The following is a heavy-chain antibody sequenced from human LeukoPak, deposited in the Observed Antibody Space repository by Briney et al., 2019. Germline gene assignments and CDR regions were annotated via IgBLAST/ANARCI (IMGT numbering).Heavy chain of an antibody. V-gene: IGHV3-30-3*01. D-gene: IGHD6-6*01. CDR2: ISYDGSNK. CDR3: ARDLADRPSYSSSSETDY. Sequence: PGGSLRLSCAASGFTFSSYAMHWVRQAPGKGLEWVAVISYDGSNKYYADSVKGRFTISRDNSKNTLYLQVNSLRAEDTAVYYCARDLADRPSYSSSSETDYWGQGTLVTVSS. CDR1: GFTFSSYA. J-gene: IGHJ4*02.